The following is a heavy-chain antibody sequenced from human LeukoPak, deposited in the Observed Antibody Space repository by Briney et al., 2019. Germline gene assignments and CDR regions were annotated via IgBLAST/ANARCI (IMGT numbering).Heavy chain of an antibody. Sequence: PGGSLRLSCAASGFTFSSYSMNWVRQAPGKGLEWVALIWYDGQTKFYADSVKGRFTISRDNSGNTLFLQMSSLRVEDTAIYYCAREWGRIAVAGGPGYWGQGALVTVSS. CDR1: GFTFSSYS. CDR2: IWYDGQTK. D-gene: IGHD6-19*01. V-gene: IGHV3-33*08. CDR3: AREWGRIAVAGGPGY. J-gene: IGHJ4*02.